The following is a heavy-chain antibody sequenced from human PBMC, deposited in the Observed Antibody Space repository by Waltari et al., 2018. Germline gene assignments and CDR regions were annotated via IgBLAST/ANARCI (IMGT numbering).Heavy chain of an antibody. CDR1: GFSVTNNY. V-gene: IGHV3-53*04. D-gene: IGHD6-13*01. CDR2: VYSGGST. CDR3: ARGADTSTWSFYFDS. Sequence: EVQVVESGGGLVQPGGSLRLSCAASGFSVTNNYMNWVRQAPGKGLECVSTVYSGGSTSYADSVKGRFTISRDNSENTLYLQMNNLRGDDTAVYYCARGADTSTWSFYFDSWGQGALVTVSS. J-gene: IGHJ4*02.